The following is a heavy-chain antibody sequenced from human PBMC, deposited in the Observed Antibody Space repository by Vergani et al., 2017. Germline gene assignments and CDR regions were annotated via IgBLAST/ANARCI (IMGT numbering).Heavy chain of an antibody. D-gene: IGHD1-26*01. CDR1: GFTVSSNY. CDR2: IYSGGST. CDR3: AKVLLGATRTFDY. V-gene: IGHV3-66*01. Sequence: EVQLVESGGGLVQPGGSLRLSCAASGFTVSSNYMSWVRQAPGKGLEWVSVIYSGGSTYYADSVKGRFTISRDNSKNTLYLQMNSLRAEDTAVYYCAKVLLGATRTFDYWGQGTLVTVSS. J-gene: IGHJ4*02.